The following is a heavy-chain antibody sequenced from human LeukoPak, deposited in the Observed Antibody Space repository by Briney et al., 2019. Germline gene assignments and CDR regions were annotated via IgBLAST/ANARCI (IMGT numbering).Heavy chain of an antibody. V-gene: IGHV4-4*07. CDR2: IYSSGTT. CDR1: GGSISSYY. CDR3: ARHFYSVSVWFDP. J-gene: IGHJ5*02. D-gene: IGHD2-15*01. Sequence: SETLSLTCTVSGGSISSYYWSWIRQPAGKGLEWIGRIYSSGTTNYNPSLNSRVAMSVDTSRNQLSLKLISVTAADTAMYYCARHFYSVSVWFDPWGQGTLVIVSP.